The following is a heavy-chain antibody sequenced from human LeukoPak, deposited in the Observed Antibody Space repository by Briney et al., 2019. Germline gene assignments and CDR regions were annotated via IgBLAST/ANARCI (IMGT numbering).Heavy chain of an antibody. CDR1: GGSISSYY. CDR2: IYYSGST. D-gene: IGHD3-10*01. J-gene: IGHJ4*02. CDR3: ASYYSSGTRIDY. V-gene: IGHV4-59*08. Sequence: SETLSLTCTVSGGSISSYYWSWIRQPPGKGLEWIGYIYYSGSTNYNPSLKSRVTISVDTSKNQFSLRLSSVTAADTAVYYCASYYSSGTRIDYWGQGTLVTVSS.